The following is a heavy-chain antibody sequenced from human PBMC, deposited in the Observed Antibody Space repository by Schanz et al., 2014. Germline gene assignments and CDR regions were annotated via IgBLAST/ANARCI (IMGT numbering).Heavy chain of an antibody. Sequence: HVQLVESGGGVVQPGGSLRLSCAASGFTFSFSGMQWVCQAPGKGLEWVAFIRNDGNNKYYADSVKGRFTISRDNSKNTLYLQMSSLRGEDTAVYYCAKAPYADYGYFHHWGQGTLVTVSS. D-gene: IGHD4-17*01. CDR2: IRNDGNNK. J-gene: IGHJ4*02. V-gene: IGHV3-30*02. CDR1: GFTFSFSG. CDR3: AKAPYADYGYFHH.